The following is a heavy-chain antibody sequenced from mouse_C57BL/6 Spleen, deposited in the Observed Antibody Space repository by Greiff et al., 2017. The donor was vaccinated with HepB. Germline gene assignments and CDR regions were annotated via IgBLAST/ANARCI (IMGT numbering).Heavy chain of an antibody. D-gene: IGHD1-1*01. CDR3: ARSYGSSLYWYFDV. CDR1: GYTFTDYN. J-gene: IGHJ1*03. Sequence: EVQLQESGPELVKPGASVKIPCKASGYTFTDYNMDWVKQSHGKSLEWIGDINPNNGGTIYNQKFKGKATLNVDKSSSTAYMELRSLTSEDTAVYYCARSYGSSLYWYFDVWGTGTTVTVSS. V-gene: IGHV1-18*01. CDR2: INPNNGGT.